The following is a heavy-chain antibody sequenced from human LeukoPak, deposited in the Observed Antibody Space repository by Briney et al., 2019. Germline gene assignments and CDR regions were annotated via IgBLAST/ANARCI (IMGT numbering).Heavy chain of an antibody. V-gene: IGHV3-66*01. CDR2: TYTGGNS. Sequence: GGSLRLSCAASGFTFDDYAMHWVRQAPGKGLEWVSVTYTGGNSYYADSVKGRFIISRDISKNTLYLQMNSLRAEDTAVYYCARWDDLFLIDFWGQGTLVTVSS. CDR3: ARWDDLFLIDF. D-gene: IGHD3-9*01. J-gene: IGHJ4*02. CDR1: GFTFDDYA.